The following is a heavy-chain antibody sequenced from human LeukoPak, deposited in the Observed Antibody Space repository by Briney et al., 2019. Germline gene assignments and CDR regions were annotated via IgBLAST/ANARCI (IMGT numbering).Heavy chain of an antibody. CDR1: GGSISSDC. D-gene: IGHD5-24*01. Sequence: NPSQTLSLSCTVSGGSISSDCWSWTRQPPGKGLEWIGYIYYSGSTNYNPSLKSRVTISVDTSKNQFSLKLSSVTAADTAVYYCARGFVEMATIVGAFDIWGQGTMVTVSS. V-gene: IGHV4-59*01. CDR3: ARGFVEMATIVGAFDI. J-gene: IGHJ3*02. CDR2: IYYSGST.